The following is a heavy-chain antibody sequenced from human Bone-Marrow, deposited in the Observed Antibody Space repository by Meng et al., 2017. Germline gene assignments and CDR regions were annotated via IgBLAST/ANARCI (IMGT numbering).Heavy chain of an antibody. V-gene: IGHV1-69*01. CDR1: GCACSGSA. D-gene: IGHD3-10*01. J-gene: IGHJ5*02. CDR2: IIPIFVSP. CDR3: ARQGWFGELLFPFDP. Sequence: VHLVQRGPEVRQAGFSRKGSCQASGCACSGSAISWERQAPGQRLAWMGGIIPIFVSPTDARKFQHLLTIPADESMSTSYMELRILISDVTAVYSCARQGWFGELLFPFDPWGQGTLVTVSS.